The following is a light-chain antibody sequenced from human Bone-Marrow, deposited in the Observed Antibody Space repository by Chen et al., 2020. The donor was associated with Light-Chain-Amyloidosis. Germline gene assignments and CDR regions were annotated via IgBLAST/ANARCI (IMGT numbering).Light chain of an antibody. Sequence: QSSLTQPASVSASPGQAITISCTGTSSDVGGDNPVAWYQQHPDKAPKLMIYEVNNRPSWVPDRFSGSKSDNTASLTISGLQTEDEADYFCSSYTITNTLVFGSGTRVTVL. J-gene: IGLJ1*01. CDR2: EVN. CDR1: SSDVGGDNP. V-gene: IGLV2-14*01. CDR3: SSYTITNTLV.